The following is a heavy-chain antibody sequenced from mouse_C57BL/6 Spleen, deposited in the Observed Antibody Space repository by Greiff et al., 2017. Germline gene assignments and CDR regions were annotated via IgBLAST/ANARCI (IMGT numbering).Heavy chain of an antibody. D-gene: IGHD1-1*01. CDR3: TTNYGSSLAWVAY. CDR1: GFNIKDDY. J-gene: IGHJ3*01. V-gene: IGHV14-4*01. CDR2: IDPENGDT. Sequence: VQLQQSGAELVRPGASVKLSCTASGFNIKDDYMHWVKQRPEQGLEWIGWIDPENGDTEYASKFQGKATITADTSSNTAYLQLSSLTSEDTAVYYCTTNYGSSLAWVAYWGQGALVTVSA.